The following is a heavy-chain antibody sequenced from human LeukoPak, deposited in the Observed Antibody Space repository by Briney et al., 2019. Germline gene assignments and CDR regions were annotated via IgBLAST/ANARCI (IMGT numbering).Heavy chain of an antibody. CDR3: ASEQWLDH. CDR2: LSPGGST. CDR1: GFSVSDNY. V-gene: IGHV3-66*01. Sequence: GGSLRLPCAASGFSVSDNYMTWVRQAPGKGLDWVSVLSPGGSTYCADSAKDRFTIPRENSEHTLHLPMNVMRVEDRAFYDCASEQWLDHWGQGSLVSVSS. D-gene: IGHD6-19*01. J-gene: IGHJ4*02.